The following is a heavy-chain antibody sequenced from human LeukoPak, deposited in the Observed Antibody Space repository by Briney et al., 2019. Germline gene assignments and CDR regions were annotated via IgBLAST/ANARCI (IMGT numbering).Heavy chain of an antibody. V-gene: IGHV4-39*01. J-gene: IGHJ4*02. D-gene: IGHD5-18*01. CDR2: IYYSGIT. CDR3: ARTGSTYSYGYLAD. Sequence: PSESLSPTCNVSGGFISSSSFYWGWIRQPPGKGLEWIGTIYYSGITYYSPSLKSRVTMSVDTSKKQFSLKLSSVTAADTAVYYCARTGSTYSYGYLADWGQGTLVTVSS. CDR1: GGFISSSSFY.